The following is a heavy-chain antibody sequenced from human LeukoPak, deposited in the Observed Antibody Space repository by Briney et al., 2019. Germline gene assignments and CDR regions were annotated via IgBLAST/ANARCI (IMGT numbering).Heavy chain of an antibody. CDR3: VLSRLRCHGDYYYYMDV. D-gene: IGHD4-17*01. V-gene: IGHV3-33*01. CDR2: IWYDGSNK. Sequence: GGSLRLSCAASGFTFSSYGMHWVRQAPGKGLEWVAVIWYDGSNKYYADSVKGRFTISRDNSKNTLYLQMNSLRAEDTAVYYCVLSRLRCHGDYYYYMDVWGKGTTVTVSS. J-gene: IGHJ6*03. CDR1: GFTFSSYG.